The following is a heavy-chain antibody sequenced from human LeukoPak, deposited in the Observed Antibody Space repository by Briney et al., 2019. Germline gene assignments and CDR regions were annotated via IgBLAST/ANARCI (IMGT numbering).Heavy chain of an antibody. D-gene: IGHD1-26*01. V-gene: IGHV3-30*02. CDR3: AKDLLGYSGSYQLGY. Sequence: RGSLRLSRVASGFIFSSYSMRWVCQAPGKGLSWVSFIGYDGTNKYYADAVNGRFTISRDNSKNTLYLQMNSLRSEDTAVYYCAKDLLGYSGSYQLGYWGQGTLVTVSS. CDR2: IGYDGTNK. J-gene: IGHJ4*02. CDR1: GFIFSSYS.